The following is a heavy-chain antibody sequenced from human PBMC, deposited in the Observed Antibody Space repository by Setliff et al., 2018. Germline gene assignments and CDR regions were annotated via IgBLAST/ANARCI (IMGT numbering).Heavy chain of an antibody. CDR1: GATFSSYG. Sequence: EASVKVSCKASGATFSSYGISWVRQAPGQGLEWMGGTIPMFGTTEYAQKFQGRLTIITGESTNTAFMQLSSLRSDDTAVYYCVREGVDRRSSTDYRYYMDVWGKGTTVTVSS. D-gene: IGHD6-6*01. J-gene: IGHJ6*03. CDR3: VREGVDRRSSTDYRYYMDV. V-gene: IGHV1-69*05. CDR2: TIPMFGTT.